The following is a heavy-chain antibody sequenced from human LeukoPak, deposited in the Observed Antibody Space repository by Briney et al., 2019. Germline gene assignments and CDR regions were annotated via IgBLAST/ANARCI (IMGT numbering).Heavy chain of an antibody. CDR3: VYNWFDP. CDR1: GFTFSIYA. Sequence: PGGSLRLSCAASGFTFSIYAMNWVRQAPGKGLEWVSYISSSSTTIYYADSVKGRFTISRDDAKNLLFLQMNSLRDEDTAVYCCVYNWFDPWGQGTLVAVSS. CDR2: ISSSSTTI. V-gene: IGHV3-48*02. J-gene: IGHJ5*02.